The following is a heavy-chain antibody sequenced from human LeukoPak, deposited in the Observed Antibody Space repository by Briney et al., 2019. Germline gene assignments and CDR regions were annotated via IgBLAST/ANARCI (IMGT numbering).Heavy chain of an antibody. CDR2: IYYSGST. D-gene: IGHD3-22*01. J-gene: IGHJ4*02. CDR3: ARIPRYYDSSPVDY. V-gene: IGHV4-59*12. CDR1: GGSISSYY. Sequence: PSETLSLTCTVSGGSISSYYWSWIRQPPGKGLEWIGYIYYSGSTNYNPSLKSRVTISVDTSKNQFSLKLSSVTAADTAVYYCARIPRYYDSSPVDYWGQGTLVTVSS.